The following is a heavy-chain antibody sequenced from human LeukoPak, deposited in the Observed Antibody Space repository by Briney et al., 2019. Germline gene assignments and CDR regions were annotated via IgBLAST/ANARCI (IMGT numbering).Heavy chain of an antibody. CDR1: GFTFDDYG. V-gene: IGHV3-20*04. CDR3: AKDLHELGARGEWYFDL. J-gene: IGHJ2*01. CDR2: INWNGGST. Sequence: PGGSLRLSCAASGFTFDDYGMSWVRQVPGKGLEWVSGINWNGGSTGYADSVKGRFTISRDNSKNTLYLQMSSLRAEDTAVYYCAKDLHELGARGEWYFDLWGRGTLVTVSS. D-gene: IGHD1-26*01.